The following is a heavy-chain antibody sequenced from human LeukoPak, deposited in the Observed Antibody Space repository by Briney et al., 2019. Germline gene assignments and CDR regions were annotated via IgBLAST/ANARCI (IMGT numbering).Heavy chain of an antibody. Sequence: ASVKVSCKASRGTFSSYAISWVRQAPGQGLEWMGGIIPIFGTANYAQKFQGRVTITADESTSTAYMELSSLRSEYTAVYYCARPAPKGSGFLGNYWYFDLWGRGTLVTVSS. V-gene: IGHV1-69*13. CDR3: ARPAPKGSGFLGNYWYFDL. D-gene: IGHD3-22*01. CDR2: IIPIFGTA. CDR1: RGTFSSYA. J-gene: IGHJ2*01.